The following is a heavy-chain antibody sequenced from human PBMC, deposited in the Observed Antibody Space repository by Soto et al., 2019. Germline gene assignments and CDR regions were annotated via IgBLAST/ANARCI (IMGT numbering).Heavy chain of an antibody. CDR1: GFTFSSYG. Sequence: QVQLVESGGGVVQSGRSLRLCCAASGFTFSSYGMHWVRQAPGKGLEWVAVIWYDGSNEYYADSVKGRFTISRDNSKNTLYLQMNSLRVDDTAVYYCARAGVEEAIQVGYFQHWGQGTLVTVSS. V-gene: IGHV3-33*01. CDR2: IWYDGSNE. J-gene: IGHJ1*01. CDR3: ARAGVEEAIQVGYFQH. D-gene: IGHD2-8*01.